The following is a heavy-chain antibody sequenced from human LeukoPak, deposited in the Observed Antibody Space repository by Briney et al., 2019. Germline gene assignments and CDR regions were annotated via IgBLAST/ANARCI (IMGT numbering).Heavy chain of an antibody. CDR1: GFTFEDYS. D-gene: IGHD3-22*01. J-gene: IGHJ4*02. Sequence: HAGGSLRLSCAASGFTFEDYSMHWVRQAPGKTLEWVSLISWDGTTYYRYSVKRRFTISRDNSKASLYLQMDSLRSEDTAFYYCVKDLSYESSGSFFDSWGQGTLLTVS. CDR2: ISWDGTT. V-gene: IGHV3-43*01. CDR3: VKDLSYESSGSFFDS.